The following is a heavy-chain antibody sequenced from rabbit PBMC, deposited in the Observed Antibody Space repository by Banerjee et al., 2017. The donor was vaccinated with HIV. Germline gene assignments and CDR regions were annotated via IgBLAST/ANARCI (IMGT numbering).Heavy chain of an antibody. CDR1: GFDFSSYY. CDR2: IYGGSGST. J-gene: IGHJ4*01. Sequence: QLKETGGGLVQPGGSLTLSCKASGFDFSSYYMSWVRQAPGKGLEWIGIIYGGSGSTDYASWVNGRFTISSDNAQNTVDLQMNRLTAADTATYFCASYYSDGYAGDAYATGGYYFNLWGPGTLVTVS. D-gene: IGHD6-1*01. V-gene: IGHV1S7*01. CDR3: ASYYSDGYAGDAYATGGYYFNL.